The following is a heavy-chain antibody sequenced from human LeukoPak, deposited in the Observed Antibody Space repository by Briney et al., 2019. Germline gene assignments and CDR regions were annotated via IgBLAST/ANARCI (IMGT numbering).Heavy chain of an antibody. CDR1: GGTFSSYA. D-gene: IGHD3-3*01. Sequence: SVKVSCRASGGTFSSYAISWVRQAPGQGLEWMGGTIPIFGTANYAQKFQGRVTITADESTSTAYMELSSLRSEDTAVYYCARRMEWSSLGAFDIWGQGTMVTVSS. CDR3: ARRMEWSSLGAFDI. V-gene: IGHV1-69*01. J-gene: IGHJ3*02. CDR2: TIPIFGTA.